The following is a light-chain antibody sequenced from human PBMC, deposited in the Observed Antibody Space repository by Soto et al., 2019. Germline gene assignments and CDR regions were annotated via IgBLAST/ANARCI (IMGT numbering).Light chain of an antibody. CDR1: QSVSSY. CDR3: QQRSYWPPLT. CDR2: DAS. V-gene: IGKV3-11*01. J-gene: IGKJ4*01. Sequence: EIMLTQSPANLSLSPGQRATLSCRASQSVSSYLAWYQQKPGQAPRLLIYDASNRATGIPARFSGSGSGTDFTLTISSLEPEDFAIYYCQQRSYWPPLTFGGGTKVEMK.